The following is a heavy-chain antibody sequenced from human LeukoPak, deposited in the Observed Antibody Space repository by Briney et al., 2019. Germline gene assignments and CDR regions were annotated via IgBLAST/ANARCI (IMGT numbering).Heavy chain of an antibody. J-gene: IGHJ5*02. Sequence: ASVKVSCKASGYTFTGYYMHWVRQAPGQGLEWMGWINPNSGGTNYAQKFQGRVTMTRDTSISTAYMELSRLRSDDTAVYYCARGIGYCDFWGDNWFDPWGQGTLVTASS. V-gene: IGHV1-2*02. D-gene: IGHD3-3*01. CDR1: GYTFTGYY. CDR3: ARGIGYCDFWGDNWFDP. CDR2: INPNSGGT.